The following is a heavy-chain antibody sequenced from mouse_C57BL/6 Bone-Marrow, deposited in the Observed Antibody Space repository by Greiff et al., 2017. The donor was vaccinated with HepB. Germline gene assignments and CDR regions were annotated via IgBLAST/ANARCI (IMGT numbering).Heavy chain of an antibody. CDR3: ARKGITTVVAKGFAY. D-gene: IGHD1-1*01. CDR1: GYTFTSYG. Sequence: VQLQESGAELARPGASVKLSCKASGYTFTSYGISWVKQRTGQGLEWIGEIYPRSGNTYYHEKFKGKATLTADKSSSTAYMELRSLTSEDSAVYFCARKGITTVVAKGFAYWGQGTLVTVSA. CDR2: IYPRSGNT. V-gene: IGHV1-81*01. J-gene: IGHJ3*01.